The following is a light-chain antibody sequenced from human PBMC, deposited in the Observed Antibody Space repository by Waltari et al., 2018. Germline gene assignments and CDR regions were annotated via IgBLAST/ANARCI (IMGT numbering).Light chain of an antibody. CDR2: DVS. CDR3: CSFTSSSTWV. V-gene: IGLV2-14*01. CDR1: APDLGCYNY. J-gene: IGLJ3*02. Sequence: QSALTQPASVSGSPGQSIPISCTRTAPDLGCYNYYSWYQQRPGKAPKLIIFDVSSPPSGISNRFSGSKFGNTASLTISGLQPEDEADYYCCSFTSSSTWVFGGGTKLTVL.